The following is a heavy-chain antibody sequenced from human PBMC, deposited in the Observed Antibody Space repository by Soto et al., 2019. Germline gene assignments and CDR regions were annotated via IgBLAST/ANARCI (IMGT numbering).Heavy chain of an antibody. D-gene: IGHD2-2*01. Sequence: SETLSLTCAVYGGSFSGYYWSWIRQPPGKGLEWVGEINHSGSTNYNPSLKSRVTISVDTSKNQFSLKLSSVTAADTAVYYCARNGFIVVVPAAKRGFFDYWCQGTLVTVSS. CDR1: GGSFSGYY. CDR2: INHSGST. CDR3: ARNGFIVVVPAAKRGFFDY. V-gene: IGHV4-34*01. J-gene: IGHJ4*02.